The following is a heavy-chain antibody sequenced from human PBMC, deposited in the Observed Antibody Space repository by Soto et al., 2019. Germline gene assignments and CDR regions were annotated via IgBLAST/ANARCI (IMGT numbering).Heavy chain of an antibody. Sequence: SETLSLTCTVSGGSISSGDYYWSWIRQPPGKGLEWIGSIYYSGSTYYNPSLKSRVTISVDSSKNQFSLKLNSVTAADTAVYYCASRHSSPYFDYWGQGTLVTVS. CDR2: IYYSGST. CDR3: ASRHSSPYFDY. V-gene: IGHV4-30-4*01. CDR1: GGSISSGDYY. J-gene: IGHJ4*02. D-gene: IGHD6-13*01.